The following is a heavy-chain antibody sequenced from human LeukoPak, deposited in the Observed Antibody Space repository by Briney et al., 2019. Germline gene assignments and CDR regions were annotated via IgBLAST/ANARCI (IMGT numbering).Heavy chain of an antibody. CDR2: INHSGST. Sequence: NSSETLSLTCAVYGGSFSGYYWSWIRQPPGKELEWIGEINHSGSTNYNPSLKSRVTISVDTSKNQFSLKLSSVTAADTAVYYCARGRGYWGQGTLVTVSS. V-gene: IGHV4-34*01. CDR1: GGSFSGYY. J-gene: IGHJ4*02. CDR3: ARGRGY.